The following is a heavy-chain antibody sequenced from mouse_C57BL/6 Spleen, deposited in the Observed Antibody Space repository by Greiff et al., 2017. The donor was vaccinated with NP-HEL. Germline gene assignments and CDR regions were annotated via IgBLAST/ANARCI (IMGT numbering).Heavy chain of an antibody. CDR1: GFTFTDYY. CDR2: IRNKANGYTT. V-gene: IGHV7-3*01. CDR3: ARSQLGRAGHFDY. J-gene: IGHJ2*01. D-gene: IGHD4-1*02. Sequence: DVMLVESGGGLVQPGGSLSLSCAASGFTFTDYYMSWVRQPPGKALEWLGFIRNKANGYTTEYSASVKGRFTISRDNSQSILYLQMNALRAEDSATYYCARSQLGRAGHFDYWGQGTTLTVSS.